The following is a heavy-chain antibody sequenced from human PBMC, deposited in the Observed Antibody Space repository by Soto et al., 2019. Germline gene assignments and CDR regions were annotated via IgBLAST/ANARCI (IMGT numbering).Heavy chain of an antibody. CDR3: TKEPSYYYFDY. CDR1: GFTFSNAW. J-gene: IGHJ4*02. CDR2: IKNKPDGETT. V-gene: IGHV3-15*07. Sequence: PGGSLRLSCEASGFTFSNAWINWVRHAPEKGQEWVGRIKNKPDGETTDYAAPVRGRFAISRDDSKDTQYLQMYSLKPEDTAVYYCTKEPSYYYFDYWGQGTQVPVSS. D-gene: IGHD3-16*01.